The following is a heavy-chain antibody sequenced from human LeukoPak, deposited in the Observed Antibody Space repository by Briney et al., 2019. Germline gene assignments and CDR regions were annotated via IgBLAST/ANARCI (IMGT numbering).Heavy chain of an antibody. D-gene: IGHD5-18*01. CDR1: EFTFSSYW. CDR2: IKEDGSEK. Sequence: GGSLRLSCAASEFTFSSYWMSRVRQASGKGLEWVANIKEDGSEKYYVDSVKGRFTISRDNAKNSLSLQMNSLRVEDTAVYYCAKGTAMAQPFAEYFQHWGQGTLVTVSS. V-gene: IGHV3-7*01. J-gene: IGHJ1*01. CDR3: AKGTAMAQPFAEYFQH.